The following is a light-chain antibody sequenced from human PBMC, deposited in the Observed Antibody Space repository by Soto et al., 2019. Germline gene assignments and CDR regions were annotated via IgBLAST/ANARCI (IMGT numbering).Light chain of an antibody. CDR3: QSYDIGLNYV. CDR2: RNT. V-gene: IGLV1-40*01. Sequence: QSVLTQPPSVSGAPGQRVTISCTGNNYNIGATYDVHWYQQLPGTAPKLLIFRNTNRASGVPDRFSGSKSGTSASLAITGLQAEDEADYYCQSYDIGLNYVFGSGTKVTVL. J-gene: IGLJ1*01. CDR1: NYNIGATYD.